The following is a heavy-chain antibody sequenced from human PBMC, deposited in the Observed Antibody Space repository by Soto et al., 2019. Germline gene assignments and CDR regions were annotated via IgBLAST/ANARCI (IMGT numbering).Heavy chain of an antibody. CDR1: GACFGGFY. J-gene: IGHJ4*02. Sequence: SESLSVTIAVSGACFGGFYWSWIRQSPGTIPEWSGEIDHSGITNHNTALTSRATMSADTSKNQFSLKLRSVTAADTAVYYCARGVSVTLAVQGGAPDKNYFDSWTQGSLLTVTS. CDR3: ARGVSVTLAVQGGAPDKNYFDS. V-gene: IGHV4-34*04. D-gene: IGHD2-21*02. CDR2: IDHSGIT.